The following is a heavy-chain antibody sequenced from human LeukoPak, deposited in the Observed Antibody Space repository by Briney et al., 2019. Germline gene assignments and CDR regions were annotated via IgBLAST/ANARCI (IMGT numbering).Heavy chain of an antibody. CDR3: ARTLRFLEWLEGGFDY. D-gene: IGHD3-3*01. CDR1: GGTFSSYA. CDR2: IIPIFGTA. V-gene: IGHV1-69*13. Sequence: SVKVSCKASGGTFSSYAISWVRQAPGQGLEWMGGIIPIFGTANYAQKFQGRVTITADESTSTAYMELSSLRSEDTAVYYCARTLRFLEWLEGGFDYWGQGTLVTVSS. J-gene: IGHJ4*02.